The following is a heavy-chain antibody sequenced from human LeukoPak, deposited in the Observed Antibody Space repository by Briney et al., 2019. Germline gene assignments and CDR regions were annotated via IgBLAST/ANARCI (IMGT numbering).Heavy chain of an antibody. J-gene: IGHJ4*02. CDR2: INPNSGGT. D-gene: IGHD6-13*01. CDR1: GYTFTSYY. V-gene: IGHV1-2*02. Sequence: ASVKVSCKASGYTFTSYYMHWVRQAPGQGLEWMGWINPNSGGTNYAQKFQGRVTMTRDTSISTAYMELSRLRSDDTAVYYCARDSSSWYDTDYFDYWGQGTLVTVSS. CDR3: ARDSSSWYDTDYFDY.